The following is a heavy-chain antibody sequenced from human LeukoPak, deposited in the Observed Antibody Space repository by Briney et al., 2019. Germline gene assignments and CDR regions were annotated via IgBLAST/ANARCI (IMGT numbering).Heavy chain of an antibody. J-gene: IGHJ4*02. CDR2: IRYDGSK. CDR1: GFTFSSYG. D-gene: IGHD2-21*01. CDR3: AKDFGPYCGGDCYFDFDY. V-gene: IGHV3-30*02. Sequence: GGSLRLSCAASGFTFSSYGMDWVRQAPGKGLEWVAFIRYDGSKYYADSVKGRFTISRDNSKNTLYLQMNSLRAEDTAVYYCAKDFGPYCGGDCYFDFDYWGQGTLVTVSS.